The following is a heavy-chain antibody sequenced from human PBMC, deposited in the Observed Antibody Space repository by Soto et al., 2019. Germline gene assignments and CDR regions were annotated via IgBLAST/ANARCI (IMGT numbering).Heavy chain of an antibody. D-gene: IGHD1-7*01. Sequence: PSETLSLTCTVSGGSISSGGYYWSWIRQHPGKGLEWIGYIYYSGSTYYNPSLKSRVTISVDTSKNQFSLKLSSVTAADTAVYYCARELELLTSRAMDIWGQGTMVTVSS. CDR2: IYYSGST. J-gene: IGHJ3*02. CDR3: ARELELLTSRAMDI. V-gene: IGHV4-31*03. CDR1: GGSISSGGYY.